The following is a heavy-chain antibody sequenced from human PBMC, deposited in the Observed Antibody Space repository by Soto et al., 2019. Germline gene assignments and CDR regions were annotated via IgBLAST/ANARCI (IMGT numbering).Heavy chain of an antibody. V-gene: IGHV3-48*03. CDR2: ISSSGSTI. CDR1: GFTFSSYE. Sequence: GGSLRLSCAASGFTFSSYEMNWVRQAPGKGLEWVSYISSSGSTIYYADSVKGRLTISRDNAKNSLYLQMNSLRAEDTAVYYCARDAGTAADYWGQGTLVTVSS. J-gene: IGHJ4*02. D-gene: IGHD1-1*01. CDR3: ARDAGTAADY.